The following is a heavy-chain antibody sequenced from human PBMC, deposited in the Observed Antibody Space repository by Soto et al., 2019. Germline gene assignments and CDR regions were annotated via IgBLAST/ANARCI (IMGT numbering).Heavy chain of an antibody. J-gene: IGHJ4*02. CDR2: ISGSGGST. CDR1: GFTFSSYA. V-gene: IGHV3-23*01. CDR3: AKWEDIVVVPAAALFDY. Sequence: GGSLRLSCAASGFTFSSYAMSWVRQAPGKGLEWVSAISGSGGSTYYADSVKGRFTISRDNSKNTLYLQMNSLRAEDTAVYYCAKWEDIVVVPAAALFDYWGQGTLDTVSS. D-gene: IGHD2-2*01.